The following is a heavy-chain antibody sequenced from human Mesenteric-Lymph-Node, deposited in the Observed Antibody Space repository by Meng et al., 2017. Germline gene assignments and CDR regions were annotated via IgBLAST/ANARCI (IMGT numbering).Heavy chain of an antibody. CDR3: ARDSPLDGYSLLDY. CDR2: IDPNTGNP. J-gene: IGHJ4*02. V-gene: IGHV7-4-1*02. D-gene: IGHD5-24*01. CDR1: GYTFTSYA. Sequence: QGELLQSGSALAQLGASVKVSCRPSGYTFTSYAINWVRQAPGQGPDWMGWIDPNTGNPTYDQGFTGRFVFSLDTSVSTAYLQINSLRADDTAVYYCARDSPLDGYSLLDYWGQGTLVTVS.